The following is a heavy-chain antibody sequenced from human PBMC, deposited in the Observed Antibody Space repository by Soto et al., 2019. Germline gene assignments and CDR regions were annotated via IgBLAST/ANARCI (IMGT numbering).Heavy chain of an antibody. V-gene: IGHV3-15*07. D-gene: IGHD3-10*01. J-gene: IGHJ4*01. CDR1: GSSISDAW. Sequence: EVQLVQSGGGLVKPGGSLRLSCAASGSSISDAWINWVRQAPGMGLEWVGRIKSIRDGGTTDFAAPVKARFAISRDDSKNMVHLQINTLDTEDTAVYYCSTDSHFSSVFVRHDYWGHGTLVTVSS. CDR3: STDSHFSSVFVRHDY. CDR2: IKSIRDGGTT.